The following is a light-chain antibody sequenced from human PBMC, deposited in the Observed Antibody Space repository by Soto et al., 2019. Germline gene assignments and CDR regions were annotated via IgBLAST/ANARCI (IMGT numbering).Light chain of an antibody. CDR3: QQYNSYSWT. J-gene: IGKJ1*01. Sequence: DIQMTQSPSTLSASVGDKVTITCRASQSVSNWLAWYQQKPGKAPNLLIYKASNLQSGVPSSFSGRGSGTEFTLTISTLQPDDIATYYCQQYNSYSWTFGQGTKVEIK. CDR2: KAS. V-gene: IGKV1-5*03. CDR1: QSVSNW.